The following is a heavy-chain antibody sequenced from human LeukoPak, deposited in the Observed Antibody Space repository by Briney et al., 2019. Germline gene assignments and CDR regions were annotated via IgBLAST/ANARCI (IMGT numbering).Heavy chain of an antibody. CDR3: ARDRNSGYDWAWWSYYYYMDV. CDR1: GFTFSSYW. D-gene: IGHD5-12*01. J-gene: IGHJ6*03. CDR2: IKQDGSEK. V-gene: IGHV3-7*01. Sequence: GGSLRLSCAASGFTFSSYWMSWVRQAPGKGLEWVANIKQDGSEKYYVDSVKGRFTISRDNAKNSLYLQMNSLRAEDTAVYYCARDRNSGYDWAWWSYYYYMDVWGKGTTVTVSS.